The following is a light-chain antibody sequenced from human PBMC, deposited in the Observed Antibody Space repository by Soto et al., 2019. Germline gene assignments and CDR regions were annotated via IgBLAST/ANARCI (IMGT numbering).Light chain of an antibody. CDR2: EVS. J-gene: IGLJ3*02. CDR3: ISYTSSSTRV. CDR1: SSDVGRYNY. V-gene: IGLV2-14*01. Sequence: QSVLTQPASVSGSPGQSITISCTGTSSDVGRYNYVSWYQQHPGKAPKLIIYEVSNRPSGVSNRFSGSKSGNTASPTISGLQAEDEADYYCISYTSSSTRVFGGGTKLTVL.